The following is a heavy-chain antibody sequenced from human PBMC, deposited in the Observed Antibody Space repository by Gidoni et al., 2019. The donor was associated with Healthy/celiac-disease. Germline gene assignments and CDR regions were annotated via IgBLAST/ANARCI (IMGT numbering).Heavy chain of an antibody. CDR1: GFTFSSYS. CDR3: ARDASYCSSTSCYDDYYYMDV. CDR2: ISSSSSYI. V-gene: IGHV3-21*01. Sequence: EVQLVASGGGLVKPGGSLSLSCAASGFTFSSYSMNWVRQAPGKGLEWVSSISSSSSYIYYADSVKGRFTISRDNAKNSLYLKMNSLRAEDTAVYYCARDASYCSSTSCYDDYYYMDVWGKGTTVTVSS. D-gene: IGHD2-2*01. J-gene: IGHJ6*03.